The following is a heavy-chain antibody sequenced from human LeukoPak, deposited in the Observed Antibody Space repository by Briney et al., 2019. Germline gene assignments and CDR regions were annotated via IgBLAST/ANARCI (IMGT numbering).Heavy chain of an antibody. D-gene: IGHD3-22*01. V-gene: IGHV4-61*01. CDR1: GNSISSGYF. J-gene: IGHJ4*02. Sequence: SETLSLTCTVSGNSISSGYFWARIRQPPGKGLEWIGYIYYSGSTNYNPSLKSRITISVDTSKNQFSLKLSSVTAADTAVYYCARVTGYMIEDYFDYWGQGTLVTVSS. CDR3: ARVTGYMIEDYFDY. CDR2: IYYSGST.